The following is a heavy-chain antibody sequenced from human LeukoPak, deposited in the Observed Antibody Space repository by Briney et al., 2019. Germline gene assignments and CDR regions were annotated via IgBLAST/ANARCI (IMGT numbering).Heavy chain of an antibody. J-gene: IGHJ4*02. V-gene: IGHV3-21*01. Sequence: GGSLRLSCAASGFSFADYGMSWVRQAPGKGLEWVSFISSGSNDIYYADSVKGRFTISRDNAKNSLYLEMNSLRAEDTAVYYCARSIGAAYFDNWGQGTLVTVSS. CDR3: ARSIGAAYFDN. CDR2: ISSGSNDI. CDR1: GFSFADYG. D-gene: IGHD6-13*01.